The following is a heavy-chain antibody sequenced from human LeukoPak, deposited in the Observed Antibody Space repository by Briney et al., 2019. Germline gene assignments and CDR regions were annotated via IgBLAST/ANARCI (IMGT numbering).Heavy chain of an antibody. J-gene: IGHJ3*02. CDR1: GGSISSSSYY. D-gene: IGHD4-17*01. CDR3: ARAIQTTVTWAAFDI. CDR2: INHSGST. V-gene: IGHV4-39*07. Sequence: SETLSLTCTVSGGSISSSSYYWGWIRQPPGKGLEWIGEINHSGSTNYNPSLKSRVTISVDTSKNQFSLKLSSVTAADTAVYYCARAIQTTVTWAAFDIWGQGTMVTVSS.